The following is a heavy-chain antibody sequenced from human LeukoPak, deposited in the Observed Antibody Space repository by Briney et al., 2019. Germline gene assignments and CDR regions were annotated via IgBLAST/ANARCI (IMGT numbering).Heavy chain of an antibody. CDR1: GGSFSGYY. CDR2: IYYSGST. D-gene: IGHD3-16*01. J-gene: IGHJ4*02. V-gene: IGHV4-59*01. CDR3: ARVIPSWGSYFDY. Sequence: SETLSLTCAVYGGSFSGYYWSWIRQPPGKGLEWIGYIYYSGSTNYNPSLKSRVTISVDTSKNQFSLKLSSVTAADTAVYYCARVIPSWGSYFDYWGQGTLVTVSS.